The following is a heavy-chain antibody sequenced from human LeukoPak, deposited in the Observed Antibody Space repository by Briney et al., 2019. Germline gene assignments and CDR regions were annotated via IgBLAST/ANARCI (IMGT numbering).Heavy chain of an antibody. Sequence: GGFLRLPCAASGFTFSSYWMSWVRQAPGKGLEWVANIKQDGSEKYYVDSVKGRFTISRDNAKNSLYLQMNSLRAEDTAVYYCARAYYDFWSGYPHYFDYWGQGTLVTVSS. CDR3: ARAYYDFWSGYPHYFDY. J-gene: IGHJ4*02. CDR1: GFTFSSYW. D-gene: IGHD3-3*01. V-gene: IGHV3-7*01. CDR2: IKQDGSEK.